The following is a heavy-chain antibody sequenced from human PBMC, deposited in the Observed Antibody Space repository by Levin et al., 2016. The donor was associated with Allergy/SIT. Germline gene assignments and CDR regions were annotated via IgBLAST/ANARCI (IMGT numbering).Heavy chain of an antibody. J-gene: IGHJ6*02. CDR3: ARDWGVAGRGFYYYYGMDV. CDR1: GFTFSSYS. D-gene: IGHD6-13*01. Sequence: GESLKISCAASGFTFSSYSMNWVRQAPGKGLEWVSYISSSSSTIYYADSVKGRFTISRDNAKNSLYLQMNSLRDEDTAVYYCARDWGVAGRGFYYYYGMDVWGQGTTVTVSS. V-gene: IGHV3-48*02. CDR2: ISSSSSTI.